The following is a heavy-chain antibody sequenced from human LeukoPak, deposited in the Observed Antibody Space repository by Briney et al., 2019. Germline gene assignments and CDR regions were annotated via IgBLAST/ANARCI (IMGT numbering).Heavy chain of an antibody. Sequence: GGSLRLSCAASGFTFSTYAMSWVRQAPGRGLEWVSAISDSSDTTYYADSVKGRFTISRDNSKNTLYLQMNSLRAEDTAVYYCANREGGYTYDPFDYWGQGTLVTVSS. J-gene: IGHJ4*02. CDR1: GFTFSTYA. CDR3: ANREGGYTYDPFDY. V-gene: IGHV3-23*01. CDR2: ISDSSDTT. D-gene: IGHD5-18*01.